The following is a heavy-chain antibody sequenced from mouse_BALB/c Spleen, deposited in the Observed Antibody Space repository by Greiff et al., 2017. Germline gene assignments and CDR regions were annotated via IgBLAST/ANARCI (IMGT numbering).Heavy chain of an antibody. CDR1: GYAFTNYL. CDR2: INPGSGGT. V-gene: IGHV1-54*03. CDR3: ARDGYDGGWFAY. D-gene: IGHD2-2*01. Sequence: LVESGAELVRPGTSVKVSCKASGYAFTNYLIEWVKQRPGQGLEWIGVINPGSGGTNYNEKFKGKATLTADKSSSTAYMQLSSLTSDDSAVYFCARDGYDGGWFAYWGQGTLVTVSA. J-gene: IGHJ3*01.